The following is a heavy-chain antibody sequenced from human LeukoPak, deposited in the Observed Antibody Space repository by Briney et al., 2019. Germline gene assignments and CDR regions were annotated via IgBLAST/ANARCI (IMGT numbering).Heavy chain of an antibody. D-gene: IGHD2-2*01. CDR1: GGTFSSYA. V-gene: IGHV1-69*13. CDR3: AKGPNCSSTSCYVGYYYYGMDV. Sequence: GASVKVSCKASGGTFSSYAISWVRQAPGQGLEWMGGIISIFGTANYAQKFQGRVTITADESTSTAYMELSSLRSEDTAVYYCAKGPNCSSTSCYVGYYYYGMDVWGQGTTVTVSS. J-gene: IGHJ6*02. CDR2: IISIFGTA.